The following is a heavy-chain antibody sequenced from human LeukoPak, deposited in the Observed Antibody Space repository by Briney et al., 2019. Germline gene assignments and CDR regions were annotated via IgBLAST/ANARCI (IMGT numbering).Heavy chain of an antibody. D-gene: IGHD6-13*01. CDR1: GYSISSGYY. J-gene: IGHJ4*02. CDR2: IYHSGRH. V-gene: IGHV4-38-2*02. CDR3: ARGSWQQLVQIDY. Sequence: SETLSLTCTVSGYSISSGYYWGWIRQPPGKGLEWLGSIYHSGRHYYNPSLKSRVTISVDTPKNQFSLKLSSVTAADTAVYYCARGSWQQLVQIDYWGQGTLVTVSS.